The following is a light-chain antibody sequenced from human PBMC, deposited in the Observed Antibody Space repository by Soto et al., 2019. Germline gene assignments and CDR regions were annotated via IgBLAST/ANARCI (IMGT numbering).Light chain of an antibody. CDR2: GSS. CDR1: QDIGTE. V-gene: IGKV1-6*01. J-gene: IGKJ1*01. CDR3: LQDSKYPRT. Sequence: AIQMTQSPSSLSASVGDRLTITCRASQDIGTELGWYQQKTGKAPKLLIYGSSILQSGVPSRCSGSGSGTDCTLTISSLQPENFAAYYCLQDSKYPRTFGQGTKVE.